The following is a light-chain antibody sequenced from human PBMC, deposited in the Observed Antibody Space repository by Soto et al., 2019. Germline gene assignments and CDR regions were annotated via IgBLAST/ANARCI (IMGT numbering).Light chain of an antibody. CDR2: AAS. J-gene: IGKJ1*01. V-gene: IGKV1-39*01. Sequence: DIQMTQSPSSLSASVGDRVTITCRASQSISSYLNWYQQKPGKAPKLLIYAASSLQSGVPSRFSGSGSGTDFTFTIISLQPEDFATYYCQQSYSTPPTFGQGTKVDIK. CDR3: QQSYSTPPT. CDR1: QSISSY.